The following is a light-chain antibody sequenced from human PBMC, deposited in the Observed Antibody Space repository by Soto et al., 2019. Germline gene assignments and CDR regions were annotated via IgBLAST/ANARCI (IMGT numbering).Light chain of an antibody. Sequence: QSALTQPASVSGSPGQSITIACTGTSSDVGGYKFVSWYEHHPGKAPNLMIYEVSNRPSGASNRFSGSKSGNTASLTISGLQAEDEADYYCSSYSSSSTLVFGTGTKLTVL. J-gene: IGLJ1*01. CDR2: EVS. CDR3: SSYSSSSTLV. CDR1: SSDVGGYKF. V-gene: IGLV2-14*01.